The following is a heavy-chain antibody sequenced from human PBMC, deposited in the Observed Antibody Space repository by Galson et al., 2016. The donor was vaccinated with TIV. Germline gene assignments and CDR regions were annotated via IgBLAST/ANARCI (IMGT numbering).Heavy chain of an antibody. CDR1: GFTFSSFA. D-gene: IGHD3-22*01. J-gene: IGHJ4*02. CDR2: ISAGGGRT. V-gene: IGHV3-23*01. CDR3: AKMYSSGFDYVRPFDF. Sequence: SLRLSCAASGFTFSSFAMSWVRQAPGKGLEWVSRISAGGGRTNYADSVKGRFTISRDNPKNTLYLQMRSLRADDTAVYFCAKMYSSGFDYVRPFDFCGQGTLAIVSS.